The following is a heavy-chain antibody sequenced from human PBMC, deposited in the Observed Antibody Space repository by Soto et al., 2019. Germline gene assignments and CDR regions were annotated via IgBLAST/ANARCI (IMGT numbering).Heavy chain of an antibody. V-gene: IGHV4-4*02. CDR1: GGSISTSNW. CDR3: ARARATIAAAAIFDC. CDR2: FYRTGST. D-gene: IGHD6-13*01. Sequence: QVQLQESGPGLVKPSGTLSLTCAVSGGSISTSNWWSWVRQPPGKGLEWIGEFYRTGSTNYNPSLESRLTISVDNSNNQYPLKLTSVTAADTAVYYCARARATIAAAAIFDCWGQGPLVTVSS. J-gene: IGHJ4*02.